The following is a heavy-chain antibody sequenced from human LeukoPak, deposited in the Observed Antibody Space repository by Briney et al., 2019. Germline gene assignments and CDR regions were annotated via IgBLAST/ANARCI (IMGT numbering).Heavy chain of an antibody. CDR2: INPNSGVT. CDR1: GYRFTGCY. J-gene: IGHJ4*02. CDR3: ARQQEVSGYFDY. D-gene: IGHD3-16*02. V-gene: IGHV1-2*02. Sequence: GASVKVSCKASGYRFTGCYMHWVRQAPGQGLEWMGWINPNSGVTNYAQNFQGRVSMTRDTSISTAYMELRRLRSDDTAVYYCARQQEVSGYFDYWGQGTLVTVSS.